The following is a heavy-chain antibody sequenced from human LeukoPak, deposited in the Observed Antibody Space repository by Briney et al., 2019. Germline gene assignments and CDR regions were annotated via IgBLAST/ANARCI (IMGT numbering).Heavy chain of an antibody. D-gene: IGHD3-10*01. CDR3: ARGYYYGSGSYCGY. V-gene: IGHV1-2*04. J-gene: IGHJ4*02. CDR2: INPNSGGT. Sequence: ASVKVSCKASGYTFTGYYMHWVRQAPGQGLEWMGWINPNSGGTNYAQKFQGWVTMTRDTSISTAYMELSSLRSEDTAVYYCARGYYYGSGSYCGYWGQGTLVTVSS. CDR1: GYTFTGYY.